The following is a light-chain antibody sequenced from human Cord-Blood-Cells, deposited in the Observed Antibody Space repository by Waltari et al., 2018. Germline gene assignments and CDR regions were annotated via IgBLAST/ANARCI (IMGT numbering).Light chain of an antibody. CDR3: SSYTSSSTWV. CDR2: DVS. CDR1: SSDGGGYNS. J-gene: IGLJ3*02. Sequence: QSALTQPASVSGSPGQSITISCTGTSSDGGGYNSVSWYQQHPGKAPKLMIYDVSNRASGVSNRFSGSKSGNTASLTISGLQAEDEADYYCSSYTSSSTWVFGGGTKLTVL. V-gene: IGLV2-14*03.